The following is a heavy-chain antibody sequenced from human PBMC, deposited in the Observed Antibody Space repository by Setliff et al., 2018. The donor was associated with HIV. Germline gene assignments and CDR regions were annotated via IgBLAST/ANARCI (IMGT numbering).Heavy chain of an antibody. V-gene: IGHV3-15*01. CDR1: GFTFSHAW. D-gene: IGHD7-27*01. CDR3: ILLGMHGAFDI. CDR2: VKSRVDGETT. J-gene: IGHJ3*02. Sequence: PGGSLRLSCAASGFTFSHAWMSWVRQVPGKGLEWVGHVKSRVDGETTAYAAPLKGRFTISRDDSKNTLYLQMDSLSTEDTAVYYCILLGMHGAFDIWGQGTMVTVSS.